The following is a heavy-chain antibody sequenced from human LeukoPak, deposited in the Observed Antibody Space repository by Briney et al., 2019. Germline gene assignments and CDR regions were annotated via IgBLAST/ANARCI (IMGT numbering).Heavy chain of an antibody. J-gene: IGHJ4*02. CDR3: ARGRYYGSGSYYKPSSFDY. CDR2: IYYSGST. D-gene: IGHD3-10*01. V-gene: IGHV4-59*01. Sequence: SETLSLTCTVSGGSISSYYRSWIRQPPGKGLEWIGYIYYSGSTNYNPSLRSRVTISVDTSKNQFSLKLSSVTAADTAVYYCARGRYYGSGSYYKPSSFDYWGQGTLVTVSS. CDR1: GGSISSYY.